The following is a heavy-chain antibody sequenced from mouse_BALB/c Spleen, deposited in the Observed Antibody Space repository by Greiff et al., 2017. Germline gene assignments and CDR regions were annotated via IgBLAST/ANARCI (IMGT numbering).Heavy chain of an antibody. CDR2: ISSGGSYT. V-gene: IGHV5-9-4*01. CDR1: GFTFSSYA. D-gene: IGHD1-1*01. CDR3: AREITTVDAMDY. Sequence: DVKLVESGGGLVKPGGSLKLSCAASGFTFSSYAMSWVRQSPEKRLEWVAEISSGGSYTYYPGTVTGRFTISRDNAKNTLYLEMSSLRSEDTAMYYCAREITTVDAMDYWGQGTSVTVSS. J-gene: IGHJ4*01.